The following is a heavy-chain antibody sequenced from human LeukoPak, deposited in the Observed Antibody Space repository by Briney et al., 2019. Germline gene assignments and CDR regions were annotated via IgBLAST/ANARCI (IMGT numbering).Heavy chain of an antibody. Sequence: PGGSLRLSCAASGFTFSSYAMSWVRQAPGKGLEWVSAISGSGGRTYYADSVKGRFTISRDNSKNTLYLQMNSLRAEDTAVYYCAKDRLGNIAAAGTGVGFDNWGQGTLVTVSS. CDR2: ISGSGGRT. D-gene: IGHD6-13*01. J-gene: IGHJ4*02. CDR1: GFTFSSYA. V-gene: IGHV3-23*01. CDR3: AKDRLGNIAAAGTGVGFDN.